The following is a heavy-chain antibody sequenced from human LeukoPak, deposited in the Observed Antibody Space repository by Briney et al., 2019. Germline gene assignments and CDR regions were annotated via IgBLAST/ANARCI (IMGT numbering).Heavy chain of an antibody. D-gene: IGHD2/OR15-2a*01. CDR2: IKYDGSKI. J-gene: IGHJ4*02. CDR3: ATDGIPSATALAN. Sequence: SGGSLRLSCETSGFTFSHYGIHWVRQVPGMWLEWVAFIKYDGSKIYYAESAQGRFIISRDNSKNNLFLQITRMKPQDTAVYYCATDGIPSATALANWGQGTLVTVSS. V-gene: IGHV3-30*02. CDR1: GFTFSHYG.